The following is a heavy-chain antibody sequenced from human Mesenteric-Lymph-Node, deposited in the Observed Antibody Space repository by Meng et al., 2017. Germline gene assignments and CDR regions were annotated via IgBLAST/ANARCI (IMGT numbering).Heavy chain of an antibody. CDR1: RGSIGNYY. D-gene: IGHD3-10*01. J-gene: IGHJ6*02. CDR2: IYTSGST. Sequence: SETLSLTCTVSRGSIGNYYWTWIRQPAGKGLEWIGRIYTSGSTKYNPSLKSRVTMSVDTSKNQFSLRLSSVTAADTAVYYCASHSMVRGVKLSYGMDVWGQGTTVTVSS. CDR3: ASHSMVRGVKLSYGMDV. V-gene: IGHV4-4*07.